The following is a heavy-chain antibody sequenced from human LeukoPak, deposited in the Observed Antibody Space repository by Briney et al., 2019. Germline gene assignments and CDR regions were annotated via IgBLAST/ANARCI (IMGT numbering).Heavy chain of an antibody. Sequence: SETLSLTCAVYGGSFSGYYWSWIRQPPGKGLEWIGEINHSGSTNYNPSLKSRVTISVDTSKNQFSLKLSSVTAADAAVYYCARGQFFDYWGQGTLVTVSS. CDR1: GGSFSGYY. CDR2: INHSGST. V-gene: IGHV4-34*01. CDR3: ARGQFFDY. J-gene: IGHJ4*02.